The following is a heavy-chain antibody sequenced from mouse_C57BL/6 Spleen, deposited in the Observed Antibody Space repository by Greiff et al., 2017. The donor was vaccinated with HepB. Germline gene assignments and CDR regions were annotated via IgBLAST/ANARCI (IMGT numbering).Heavy chain of an antibody. V-gene: IGHV1-55*01. CDR2: IYPGSGST. J-gene: IGHJ3*01. Sequence: QVQLQQSGAELVKPGASVKMSCKASGYTFTSYWITWVKQRPGQGLEWIGDIYPGSGSTNYNEKFKSKATLTVDTSSSTAYMQLSSLTSEDSAVYYCARSDYSNYRFAYWGQGTLVTVSA. D-gene: IGHD2-5*01. CDR1: GYTFTSYW. CDR3: ARSDYSNYRFAY.